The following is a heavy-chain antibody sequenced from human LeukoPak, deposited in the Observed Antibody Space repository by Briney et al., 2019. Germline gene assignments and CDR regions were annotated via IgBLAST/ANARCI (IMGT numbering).Heavy chain of an antibody. CDR1: GFTFVGYV. V-gene: IGHV3-30-3*01. Sequence: GRALRLSCPSSGFTFVGYVWHGVGPPPGRGWDGVAVISYDGSNKYYADSVKGRFTISRDNSKNTLYLQMNSLRAEDTAVYYCARASDLYFDYWGQGTLVTVSS. J-gene: IGHJ4*02. CDR3: ARASDLYFDY. CDR2: ISYDGSNK.